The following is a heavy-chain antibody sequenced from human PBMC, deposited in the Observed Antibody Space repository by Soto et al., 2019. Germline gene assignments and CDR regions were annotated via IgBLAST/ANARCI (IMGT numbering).Heavy chain of an antibody. V-gene: IGHV3-23*01. CDR2: LSGSGGTT. D-gene: IGHD6-13*01. J-gene: IGHJ5*02. Sequence: GGSLXLSCAASGFTFSRYAMSWVRQTPGKGLEWVSTLSGSGGTTYYADSVKGQFTISRDNSKSTLYLQMNSLRAEDTAVYYCARDSGIAAAGANLAWFEPWGQGTLVTVSS. CDR3: ARDSGIAAAGANLAWFEP. CDR1: GFTFSRYA.